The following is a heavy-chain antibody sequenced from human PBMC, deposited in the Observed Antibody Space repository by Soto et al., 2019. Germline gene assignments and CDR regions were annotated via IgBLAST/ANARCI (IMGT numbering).Heavy chain of an antibody. CDR1: GGTFSSYT. CDR3: ARVVVGSRLSLDY. V-gene: IGHV1-69*01. Sequence: QVQLVQSGAEVKKPGSSVTVSCKASGGTFSSYTISWVRQAPGQGLEWMAGISPIFGTPIYAQKFQDRVTLTGDDSTMTAYMEMNRLTSEDTAVYYCARVVVGSRLSLDYWGQGTLVTISS. CDR2: ISPIFGTP. J-gene: IGHJ4*02. D-gene: IGHD1-26*01.